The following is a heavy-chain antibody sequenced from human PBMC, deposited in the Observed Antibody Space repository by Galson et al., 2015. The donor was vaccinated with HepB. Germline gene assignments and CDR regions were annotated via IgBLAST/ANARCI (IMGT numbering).Heavy chain of an antibody. J-gene: IGHJ4*02. Sequence: SLRLSCAASGFTFSNAWMSWVRQAPGKGLEWVSSISSSSSYIYYADSVKGRFTISRDNAKNSLYLQMNSLRAEDTAVYYCARVEGYCSGGSCYSDYWGQGTLVTVSS. CDR3: ARVEGYCSGGSCYSDY. V-gene: IGHV3-21*01. D-gene: IGHD2-15*01. CDR1: GFTFSNAW. CDR2: ISSSSSYI.